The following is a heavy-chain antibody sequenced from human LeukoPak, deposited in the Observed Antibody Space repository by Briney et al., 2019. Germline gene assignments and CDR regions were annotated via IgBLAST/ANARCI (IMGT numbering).Heavy chain of an antibody. D-gene: IGHD2-8*02. CDR2: IYYSGST. CDR1: GGSIRSYY. V-gene: IGHV4-59*01. J-gene: IGHJ6*02. Sequence: SETLSLTCTVSGGSIRSYYWSWIRQPPGKGPEWIGYIYYSGSTNYNPSLKSRVTISVDTSKNQFSLKLSSVTAADTAVYYCAKIQVVRNYYYGVDVWGQGTTVAVSS. CDR3: AKIQVVRNYYYGVDV.